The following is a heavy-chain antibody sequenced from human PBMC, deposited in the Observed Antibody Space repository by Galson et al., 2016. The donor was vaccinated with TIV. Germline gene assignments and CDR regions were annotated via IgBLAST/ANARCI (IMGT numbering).Heavy chain of an antibody. CDR2: ISTTSSLI. CDR3: ARDGRDGYNPYFDS. CDR1: GFSFSIYN. V-gene: IGHV3-48*01. Sequence: SLRLSCAASGFSFSIYNMNWVRQAPGKGLEWISYISTTSSLISYADSVRGRFTLSRDNDKSSLYLQMNSLRAEGTALYYCARDGRDGYNPYFDSWGQGTLVTVSS. D-gene: IGHD5-24*01. J-gene: IGHJ4*02.